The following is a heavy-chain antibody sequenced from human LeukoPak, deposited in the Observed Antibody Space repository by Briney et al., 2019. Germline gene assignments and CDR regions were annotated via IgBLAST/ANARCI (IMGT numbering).Heavy chain of an antibody. CDR3: ARDIGYSTFAD. J-gene: IGHJ4*02. Sequence: GGSLRLSCAASGFTFSTSWMSWVRQAPGKGLEWVANIKEDGNEKNYVDSVKGRSTISRDNAKNSLYLQMNSLRAEDTAVYYCARDIGYSTFADWGQGTLVTVSS. D-gene: IGHD4-11*01. CDR2: IKEDGNEK. V-gene: IGHV3-7*05. CDR1: GFTFSTSW.